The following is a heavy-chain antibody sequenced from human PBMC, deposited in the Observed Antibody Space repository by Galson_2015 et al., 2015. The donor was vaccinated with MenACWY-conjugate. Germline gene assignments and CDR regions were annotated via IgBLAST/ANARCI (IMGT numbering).Heavy chain of an antibody. Sequence: SVKVSCKASGYTFTSFFLHWVRQAPGQGLEWMGKINPDGGAAGYPRKFQGRVTITRDTSTSTVYMDLTSLRSEDTAVYYCARKLTGEWNFAFWGQGTLVTVSS. CDR3: ARKLTGEWNFAF. CDR1: GYTFTSFF. J-gene: IGHJ4*02. CDR2: INPDGGAA. D-gene: IGHD3-16*01. V-gene: IGHV1-46*01.